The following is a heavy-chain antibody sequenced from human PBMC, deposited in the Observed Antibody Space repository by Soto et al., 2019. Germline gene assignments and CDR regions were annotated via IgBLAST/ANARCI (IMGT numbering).Heavy chain of an antibody. CDR3: ARDDVDTAMVEDYYAFDI. CDR2: ISSSSSTI. CDR1: GFTFSSYS. Sequence: GGSLRLSCAASGFTFSSYSMNWVRQAPGKGLEWVSYISSSSSTIYYADSVKGRFTISRDNAKNSLYLQMNSLRDEDTAVYYCARDDVDTAMVEDYYAFDIWGQGTMVTVSS. J-gene: IGHJ3*02. V-gene: IGHV3-48*02. D-gene: IGHD5-18*01.